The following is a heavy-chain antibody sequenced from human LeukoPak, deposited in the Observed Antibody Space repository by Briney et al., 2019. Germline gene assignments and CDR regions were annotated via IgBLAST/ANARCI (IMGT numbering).Heavy chain of an antibody. J-gene: IGHJ4*02. V-gene: IGHV3-7*01. CDR1: GFTFSSYA. CDR3: ARESYGSGSRTEIYFDY. CDR2: IKQDGSEK. Sequence: PGGSLRLSCAASGFTFSSYAMSWVRQAPGKGLEWVANIKQDGSEKYYVDSVKGRFTISRDNAKNSLYLQMNSLRAEDTAVYYCARESYGSGSRTEIYFDYWGQGTLVTVSS. D-gene: IGHD3-10*01.